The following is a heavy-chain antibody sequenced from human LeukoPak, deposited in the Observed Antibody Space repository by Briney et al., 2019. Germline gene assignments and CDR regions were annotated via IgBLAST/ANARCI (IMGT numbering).Heavy chain of an antibody. Sequence: KASETLSLTCAVYGGSFSGYYWSWIRQPPGKGLEWIGEINHSGSTNYNPSLKSRVTISVDTSKNQFSLKLSSVTAADTAVYYCARDFFLVGAVYNWFDPWGQGTLVTVSS. J-gene: IGHJ5*02. CDR3: ARDFFLVGAVYNWFDP. D-gene: IGHD1-26*01. CDR1: GGSFSGYY. CDR2: INHSGST. V-gene: IGHV4-34*01.